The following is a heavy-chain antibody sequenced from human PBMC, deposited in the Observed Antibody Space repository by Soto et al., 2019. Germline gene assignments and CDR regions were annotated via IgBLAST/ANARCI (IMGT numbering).Heavy chain of an antibody. D-gene: IGHD2-2*01. CDR1: GYTLTELS. Sequence: ASVKVSCKVSGYTLTELSMHWVRQAPGKGPEWMGGFDPEDGETIYAQKFQGRVTMTEDTSTDTAYMELSSLRSEDTAVYYCATDRGVPPPYGMDVWGQGTTVTVSS. V-gene: IGHV1-24*01. CDR3: ATDRGVPPPYGMDV. CDR2: FDPEDGET. J-gene: IGHJ6*02.